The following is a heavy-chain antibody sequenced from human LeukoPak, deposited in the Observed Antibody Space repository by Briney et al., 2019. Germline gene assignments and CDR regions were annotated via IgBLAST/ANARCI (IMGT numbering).Heavy chain of an antibody. J-gene: IGHJ3*02. CDR1: GFTFSNYA. CDR2: ISYDGSNQ. V-gene: IGHV3-30-3*01. CDR3: AKGVRDKYDGIYDAFDI. D-gene: IGHD1-26*01. Sequence: GGSLRLSCVASGFTFSNYAMHWVRQAPGKGLEWVAVISYDGSNQLYADSVKGRFTISRDNSKITLFLQMNSLRAEDTAVYYCAKGVRDKYDGIYDAFDIWGQGTMVTVSS.